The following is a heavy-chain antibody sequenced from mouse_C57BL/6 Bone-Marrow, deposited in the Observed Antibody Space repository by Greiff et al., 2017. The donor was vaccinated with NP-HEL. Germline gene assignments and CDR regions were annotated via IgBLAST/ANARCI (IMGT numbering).Heavy chain of an antibody. J-gene: IGHJ2*01. CDR1: LFTFSIYS. V-gene: IGHV5-9-1*02. CDR2: ISSGCDYV. CDR3: TRAPSCSDLCSFDY. Sequence: EVQRVESGEGLVKPVGSLKLSCAGSLFTFSIYSMSWVRQTPEKRLEWVAYISSGCDYVYYADTVKGRFTISRDKAMNTLYMQMSSLTSEDTAMYYFTRAPSCSDLCSFDYWGQGTTLTVSS.